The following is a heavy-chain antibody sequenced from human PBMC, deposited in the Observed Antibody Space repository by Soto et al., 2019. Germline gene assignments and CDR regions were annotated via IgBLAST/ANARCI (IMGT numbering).Heavy chain of an antibody. CDR2: ISGSGYST. D-gene: IGHD2-15*01. CDR3: AKGPAEVVVAGAEPRFSWFDP. J-gene: IGHJ5*02. V-gene: IGHV3-23*01. Sequence: GGSLRLSCAASGFPFTSYGMNWVRQAPGKGLEWVSSISGSGYSTYYADSVKGRFTISRDNSKNTLYLQMNSLRAEDTALYYCAKGPAEVVVAGAEPRFSWFDPWSQGPPVTASS. CDR1: GFPFTSYG.